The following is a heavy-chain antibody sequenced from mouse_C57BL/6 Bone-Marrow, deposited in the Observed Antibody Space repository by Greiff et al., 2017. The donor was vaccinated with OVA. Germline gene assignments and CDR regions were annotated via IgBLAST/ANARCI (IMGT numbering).Heavy chain of an antibody. D-gene: IGHD1-1*01. Sequence: EVQLVESGGGLVKPGGSLKLSCAASGFTFSSYAMSWVRQTPEKRLEWVATISAGGSYTYYPDNVKGRFTISRDNAKNNLYLQMSHLKSEDTAMYYCARDRGSSWGYWYFDVWGTGTTVTVSS. CDR3: ARDRGSSWGYWYFDV. V-gene: IGHV5-4*01. CDR2: ISAGGSYT. CDR1: GFTFSSYA. J-gene: IGHJ1*03.